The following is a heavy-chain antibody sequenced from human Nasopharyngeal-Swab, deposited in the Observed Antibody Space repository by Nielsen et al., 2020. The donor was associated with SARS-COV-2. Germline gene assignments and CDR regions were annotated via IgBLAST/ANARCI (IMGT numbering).Heavy chain of an antibody. CDR3: ARPTYGDYEEYYFDY. Sequence: GGSLRLSCAASGFTFSSYAMHWVRQAPGKGLEWVAVISYDGSNKYYADSVKGRFTISRDKSKNTLYLQMNSLRAEDTAVYYCARPTYGDYEEYYFDYWGQGTLVTVSS. V-gene: IGHV3-30*04. CDR1: GFTFSSYA. D-gene: IGHD4-17*01. J-gene: IGHJ4*02. CDR2: ISYDGSNK.